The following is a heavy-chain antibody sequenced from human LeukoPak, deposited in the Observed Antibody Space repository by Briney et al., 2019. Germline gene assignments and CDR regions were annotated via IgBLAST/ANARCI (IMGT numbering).Heavy chain of an antibody. D-gene: IGHD3-22*01. J-gene: IGHJ4*02. CDR2: ISSSSSYI. V-gene: IGHV3-21*01. CDR3: ARDRNYDGSVYYEDDYFDY. Sequence: GGSLRLSCAASGFTFSSYAMSWVRQAPGKGLEWVSSISSSSSYIYYADSVKGRFTISRDNAKNSLYLQMNSLRAEDTAVYYCARDRNYDGSVYYEDDYFDYWGQGTLVTVSS. CDR1: GFTFSSYA.